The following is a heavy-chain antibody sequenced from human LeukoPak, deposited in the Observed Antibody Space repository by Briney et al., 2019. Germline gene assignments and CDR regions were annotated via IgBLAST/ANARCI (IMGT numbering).Heavy chain of an antibody. J-gene: IGHJ4*02. CDR2: TYYRSKWYN. V-gene: IGHV6-1*01. D-gene: IGHD6-19*01. CDR3: ARGPYSSGWIFDY. Sequence: SQTLSLTCAISGDSVSSNSAAWIWIRQSPSRGLEWLGRTYYRSKWYNDYAVSVKSRITINPDTSKNQFSLQLNSVTPEDTAVYYCARGPYSSGWIFDYWGQGTLVTASS. CDR1: GDSVSSNSAA.